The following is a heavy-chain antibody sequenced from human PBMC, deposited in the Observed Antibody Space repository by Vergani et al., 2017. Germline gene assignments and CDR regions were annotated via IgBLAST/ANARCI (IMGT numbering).Heavy chain of an antibody. V-gene: IGHV4-34*01. J-gene: IGHJ5*02. D-gene: IGHD2-2*01. Sequence: QVQLQQWGAGLLKSSETLSLTCAVYGGSFSGYYWSWIRQPPGKGLEWIGEINHSGSTNYNPSLKSRVTISVDTSKNQFSLKLSSVTAADTAVYYCARGRGVVVPAALRWFDPWGQGTLVTVSS. CDR1: GGSFSGYY. CDR2: INHSGST. CDR3: ARGRGVVVPAALRWFDP.